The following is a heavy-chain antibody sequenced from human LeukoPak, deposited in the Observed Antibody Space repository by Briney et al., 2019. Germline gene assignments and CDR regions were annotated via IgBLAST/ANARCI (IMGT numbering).Heavy chain of an antibody. D-gene: IGHD2/OR15-2a*01. Sequence: PGGSLRLSCAASGFTFDDYAMHWVRQAPGKGLEWVSGISWNSGSIGYADSVKGRFTISRDNAKNSLYLQMNSLRAEDTAVYYCAKLPLVLVFDYWGQGTLVTVSS. CDR2: ISWNSGSI. V-gene: IGHV3-9*01. CDR1: GFTFDDYA. J-gene: IGHJ4*02. CDR3: AKLPLVLVFDY.